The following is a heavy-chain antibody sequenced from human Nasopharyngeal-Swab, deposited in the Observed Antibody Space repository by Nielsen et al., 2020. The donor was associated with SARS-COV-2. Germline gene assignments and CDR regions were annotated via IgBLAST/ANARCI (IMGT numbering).Heavy chain of an antibody. V-gene: IGHV1-18*01. D-gene: IGHD6-13*01. CDR2: ISAYNGNT. J-gene: IGHJ6*02. Sequence: ASVKVSYKASGYTFTSYGISWVRQAPGQGLEWMGWISAYNGNTNYAQKLQGRVTMTTDTSTSTAYMELRSLRSDDTAVYYCARDRAADYYYGMDVWGQGTTVTVSS. CDR3: ARDRAADYYYGMDV. CDR1: GYTFTSYG.